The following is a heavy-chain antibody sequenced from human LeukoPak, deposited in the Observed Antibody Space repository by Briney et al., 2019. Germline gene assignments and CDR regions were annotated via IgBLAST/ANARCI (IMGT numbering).Heavy chain of an antibody. CDR1: GFAFSDYD. D-gene: IGHD3-3*01. CDR2: ITGNSLYI. CDR3: ASADFWSVYVDY. Sequence: GGSLRLSCAASGFAFSDYDMKWVRQAPGKGLEWVSSITGNSLYIYYADSVKGRFTISRDNAKNSLSLQMNSLRAEDTAVYYCASADFWSVYVDYWGQGTLVTVSP. V-gene: IGHV3-21*01. J-gene: IGHJ4*02.